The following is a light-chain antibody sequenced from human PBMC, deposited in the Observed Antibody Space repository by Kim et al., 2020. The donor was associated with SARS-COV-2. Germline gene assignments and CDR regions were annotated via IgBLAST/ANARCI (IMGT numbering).Light chain of an antibody. CDR2: QDS. CDR1: KLGNKY. J-gene: IGLJ3*02. V-gene: IGLV3-1*01. Sequence: VSPGQTASINCSGDKLGNKYTCWYQQKPGQSPVLVIYQDSKRPSGIPERFSGSNSGNTATLTISGTQAMDEADYYCQAWDRTTVVFGGGTQLTVL. CDR3: QAWDRTTVV.